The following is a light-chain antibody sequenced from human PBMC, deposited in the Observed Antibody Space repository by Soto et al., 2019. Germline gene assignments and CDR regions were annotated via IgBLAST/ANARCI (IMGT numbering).Light chain of an antibody. J-gene: IGKJ4*01. CDR1: QSVLYNSNNKNY. CDR2: WAS. Sequence: DIVMTQSPDSLAVSLGERATINCKSSQSVLYNSNNKNYVAWYQQKPGQPPKLLIYWASTREAGVPDRFSGSGSVTDFTLTISSLQAEEVAVYYWQQYYSTLTFGGGTKVEIK. V-gene: IGKV4-1*01. CDR3: QQYYSTLT.